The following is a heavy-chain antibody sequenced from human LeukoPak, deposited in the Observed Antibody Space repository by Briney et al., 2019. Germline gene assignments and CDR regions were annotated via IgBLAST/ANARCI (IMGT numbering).Heavy chain of an antibody. D-gene: IGHD1-26*01. V-gene: IGHV1-69*05. CDR3: ARTPYSGSQFDY. CDR2: IIPIFGTA. Sequence: SVKVSCKASGGTFSSYAIIWVRQAPGQGLEWMGRIIPIFGTANYAQKFQGRVTITTDESTSTAYMELSSLRSEDTAVYYCARTPYSGSQFDYWGQGTLVTVSS. J-gene: IGHJ4*02. CDR1: GGTFSSYA.